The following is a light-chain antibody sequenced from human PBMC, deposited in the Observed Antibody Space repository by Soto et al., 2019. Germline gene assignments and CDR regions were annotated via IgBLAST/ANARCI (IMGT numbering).Light chain of an antibody. CDR1: SANIGAGYD. CDR3: QSYDSRLNGYV. Sequence: QRVLTQPPSVSGAPGQRVTIPCTGSSANIGAGYDVHWYQQLPGTAPKLLIYGNSNRPSGVPDRFSGSKSGTSASLAITGLQAEDEADYYCQSYDSRLNGYVFGTGTKLTVL. V-gene: IGLV1-40*01. CDR2: GNS. J-gene: IGLJ1*01.